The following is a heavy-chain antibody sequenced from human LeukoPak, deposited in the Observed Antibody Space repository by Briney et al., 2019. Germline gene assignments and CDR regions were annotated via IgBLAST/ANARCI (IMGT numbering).Heavy chain of an antibody. V-gene: IGHV1-46*01. CDR2: INPSGGST. D-gene: IGHD2-21*02. CDR3: ARDGGGDYPHDY. CDR1: GYTFTSYY. Sequence: ASVKVSCKASGYTFTSYYMHWVRQAPGQGLEWMGIINPSGGSTSYAQKFQARVTMTRDTSTSTVYMELSSLRSEDTAVYYCARDGGGDYPHDYWGQGTLVTVSS. J-gene: IGHJ4*02.